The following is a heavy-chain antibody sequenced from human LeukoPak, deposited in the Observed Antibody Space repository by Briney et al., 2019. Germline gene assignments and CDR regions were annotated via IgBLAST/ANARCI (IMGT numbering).Heavy chain of an antibody. D-gene: IGHD6-25*01. Sequence: SETLSLTCTVSGGSVTSYFWSWIRQPPGQGMEWIGYICFLETTSYNHTLKIQLTISVDTFKNQFALNVRSVTAADTAVYYCARHGRIGAAAINDAFDIWGQGTMVTVSS. J-gene: IGHJ3*02. CDR1: GGSVTSYF. V-gene: IGHV4-59*08. CDR3: ARHGRIGAAAINDAFDI. CDR2: ICFLETT.